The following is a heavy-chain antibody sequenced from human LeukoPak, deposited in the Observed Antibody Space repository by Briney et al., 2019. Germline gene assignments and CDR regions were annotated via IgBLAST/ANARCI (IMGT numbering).Heavy chain of an antibody. V-gene: IGHV4-59*12. J-gene: IGHJ4*02. D-gene: IGHD2-15*01. CDR3: AREFYCSGGICYDY. Sequence: SETLSLTCTVSSGPISSYHWSWIPEPPGKGLEWIGYIYYTGNNNYNPSLKSRVTMSVDTSKNHFSLKLSSVTAADTAVYYCAREFYCSGGICYDYWGQGTLVTVSS. CDR1: SGPISSYH. CDR2: IYYTGNN.